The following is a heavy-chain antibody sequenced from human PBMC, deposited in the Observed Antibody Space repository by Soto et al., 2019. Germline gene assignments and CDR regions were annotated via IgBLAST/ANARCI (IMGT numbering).Heavy chain of an antibody. CDR2: IKSKTDGGTT. Sequence: EVQLVESGGGLVKPGGSLRLSCAASGFTFSNAWMSWVRQAPGKGLEWVGRIKSKTDGGTTDYAAAVKGRFTISRDDSKNTLYLQMNSLKTEDTAVYYCTTDRPTPSGITGTTLPYYYYYMDVWGKGTTVTVSS. CDR3: TTDRPTPSGITGTTLPYYYYYMDV. D-gene: IGHD1-7*01. J-gene: IGHJ6*03. V-gene: IGHV3-15*01. CDR1: GFTFSNAW.